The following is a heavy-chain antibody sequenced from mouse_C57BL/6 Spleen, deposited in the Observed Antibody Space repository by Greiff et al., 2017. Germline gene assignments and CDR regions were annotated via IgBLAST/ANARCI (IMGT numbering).Heavy chain of an antibody. J-gene: IGHJ2*01. CDR2: IWRGGST. V-gene: IGHV2-5*01. CDR3: AIPTTVVATLDY. D-gene: IGHD1-1*01. CDR1: GFSLTSYG. Sequence: QVQLKQSGPGLVQPSQSLSITCTVSGFSLTSYGVHWVRQSPGKGLEWMGVIWRGGSTDYNAAVMSRLSITKDNSKSQVFFKMNSLQADDTAVYYCAIPTTVVATLDYWGQGTTLTVSS.